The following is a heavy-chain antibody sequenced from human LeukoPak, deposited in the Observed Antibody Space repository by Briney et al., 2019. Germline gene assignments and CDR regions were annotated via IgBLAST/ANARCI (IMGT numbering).Heavy chain of an antibody. Sequence: PGGSLRLSCAASGFTFSRCAMSWVRQAPGKGLEWVSGISDGGGTTNYADAVKGRFTISRDKSKNTLFLQMNSLRAEDTAVYYCAKSYGDYLGYYDSWGQGTLVTVSS. D-gene: IGHD4-17*01. J-gene: IGHJ4*02. CDR2: ISDGGGTT. CDR3: AKSYGDYLGYYDS. V-gene: IGHV3-23*01. CDR1: GFTFSRCA.